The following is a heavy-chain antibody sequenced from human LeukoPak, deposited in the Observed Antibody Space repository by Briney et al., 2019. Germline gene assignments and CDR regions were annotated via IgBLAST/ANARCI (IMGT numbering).Heavy chain of an antibody. D-gene: IGHD2-15*01. CDR3: ARVVVVVAALGYNWFDP. J-gene: IGHJ5*02. CDR1: GYTFTGYY. CDR2: INPNSGGT. Sequence: ASVKVSCKASGYTFTGYYMHWVRQAPGQGLEWMGWINPNSGGTNYAQKFQGRVTMTRNTSISTAYMELSRLRSDDTAVYYCARVVVVVAALGYNWFDPWGQGTLVTVSS. V-gene: IGHV1-2*02.